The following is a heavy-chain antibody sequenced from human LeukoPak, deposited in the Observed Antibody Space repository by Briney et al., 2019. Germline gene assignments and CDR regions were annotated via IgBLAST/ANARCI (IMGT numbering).Heavy chain of an antibody. CDR3: ARAFKLAASAFDAFDI. D-gene: IGHD6-13*01. J-gene: IGHJ3*02. CDR2: ISSNGGST. V-gene: IGHV3-64*01. CDR1: GFTFSSYA. Sequence: GGSLRLSCAASGFTFSSYAMHWVRQAPGKGPEYVSAISSNGGSTYYANSVKGRFTISRDNSKNTLYLQMGSLRAEDMAVYYCARAFKLAASAFDAFDIWGQGTMVTVSS.